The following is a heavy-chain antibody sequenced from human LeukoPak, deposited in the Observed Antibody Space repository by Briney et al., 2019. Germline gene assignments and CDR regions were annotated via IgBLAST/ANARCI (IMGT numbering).Heavy chain of an antibody. CDR2: INPNSGGT. CDR1: GYTFTGYY. J-gene: IGHJ3*02. CDR3: ARARVDRVAFNI. V-gene: IGHV1-2*02. D-gene: IGHD3-10*01. Sequence: ASVKVSCKASGYTFTGYYMHWVRQAPGQGLEWMGWINPNSGGTNYAQKFQGRVTMTRDTSISTAYMELSRLRSDDTAVHYCARARVDRVAFNIWGQGTMVTVSS.